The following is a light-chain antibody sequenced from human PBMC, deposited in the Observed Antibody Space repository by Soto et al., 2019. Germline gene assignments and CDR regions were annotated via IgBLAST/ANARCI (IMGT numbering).Light chain of an antibody. CDR1: QSVSGN. J-gene: IGKJ5*01. CDR2: GAS. CDR3: QQYNNWPPIT. Sequence: EIVMTQSPATLPVSPGERATLSCRASQSVSGNLAWYQQIPGQAPRLLIYGASTRATGIPARFSGSGSGTEFTLTISSLQSEDFAVFYCQQYNNWPPITFGQGTRLEIK. V-gene: IGKV3-15*01.